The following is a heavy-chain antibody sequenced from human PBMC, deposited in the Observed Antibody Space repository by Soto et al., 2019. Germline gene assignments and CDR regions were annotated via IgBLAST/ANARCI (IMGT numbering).Heavy chain of an antibody. V-gene: IGHV3-21*01. CDR3: ARGFAGYCSGGTCYWFDP. Sequence: PGGSLRLSCAASGFSFSSYSMNWVRQAPGKGLEWVSSISSSASHINYADSVKGRFTISRDNAKKSLYLQMNSLRAEDTAVYYCARGFAGYCSGGTCYWFDPGGREPLVAAPS. D-gene: IGHD2-15*01. CDR1: GFSFSSYS. CDR2: ISSSASHI. J-gene: IGHJ5*02.